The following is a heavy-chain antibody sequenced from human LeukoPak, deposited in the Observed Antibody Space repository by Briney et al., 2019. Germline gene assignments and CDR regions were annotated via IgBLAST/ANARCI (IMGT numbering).Heavy chain of an antibody. CDR1: GYTFTSYD. CDR2: MNPNSGNT. CDR3: ARGGVPAAMGYYYYYMDV. J-gene: IGHJ6*03. D-gene: IGHD2-2*01. V-gene: IGHV1-8*03. Sequence: GASVKVSCKASGYTFTSYDINWVRQATGQGLEWMGWMNPNSGNTGYAQKFQGRVTITRNTSISTAYMELSSLRSEDTAVYYCARGGVPAAMGYYYYYMDVWGKGTTVTVSS.